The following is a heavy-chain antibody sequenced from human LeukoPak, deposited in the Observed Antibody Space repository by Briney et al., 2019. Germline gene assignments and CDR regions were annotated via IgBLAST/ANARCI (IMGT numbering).Heavy chain of an antibody. V-gene: IGHV3-21*01. CDR3: AGATEVAGIDY. D-gene: IGHD5-12*01. CDR1: GFTFSSYS. Sequence: GGSLRLSCGASGFTFSSYSMSWVRQAPGKGLEWVSSISSSSKYRSYADSVKGRFTISRDNAKNSLSLQMDGLRAEDTAVYYCAGATEVAGIDYWGQGTLVTVSS. CDR2: ISSSSKYR. J-gene: IGHJ4*02.